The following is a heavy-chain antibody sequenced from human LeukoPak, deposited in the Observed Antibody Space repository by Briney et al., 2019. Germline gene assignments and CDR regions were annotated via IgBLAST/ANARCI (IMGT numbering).Heavy chain of an antibody. D-gene: IGHD3-10*01. CDR2: IYHSGST. J-gene: IGHJ4*02. Sequence: SETLSLTCSVSGGSITSSSYYWGWIRQAPGKGLEWIGEIYHSGSTNHNPSLKSRVTISVDKSKSQFSLNLNSVTAADTAVYYCARDDTGVIRGIRFHYWGQGTLVTVSS. CDR1: GGSITSSSYY. CDR3: ARDDTGVIRGIRFHY. V-gene: IGHV4-39*07.